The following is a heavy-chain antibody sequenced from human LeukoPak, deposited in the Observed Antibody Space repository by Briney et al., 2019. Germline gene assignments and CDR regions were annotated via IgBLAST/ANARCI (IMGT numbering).Heavy chain of an antibody. CDR3: ATEIVGYGDVNYFDS. CDR1: GYTLTEAS. J-gene: IGHJ4*02. V-gene: IGHV1-24*01. CDR2: FAPGDGET. Sequence: ASVKVSCKISGYTLTEASMHWVRQAPGKGLEWMGGFAPGDGETIYAQNFQGRLIVTEDTSTDTAYMELSSLRSDDTAVYYCATEIVGYGDVNYFDSWGQGTLVTVSS. D-gene: IGHD4-17*01.